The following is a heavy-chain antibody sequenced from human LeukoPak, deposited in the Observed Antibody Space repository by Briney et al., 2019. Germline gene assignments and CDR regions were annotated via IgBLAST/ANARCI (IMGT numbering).Heavy chain of an antibody. J-gene: IGHJ4*02. CDR2: IYYSGST. CDR3: ARCDSSGYLNYYFDY. CDR1: GGSISSYY. V-gene: IGHV4-59*08. Sequence: PSETLSLTCTVSGGSISSYYWSWIRQPPGKGLEWIGYIYYSGSTNYNPSLKSRVTILVDSSKNQFSLKLSSVTAPDTAVYYCARCDSSGYLNYYFDYWGQGTLVTVSS. D-gene: IGHD3-22*01.